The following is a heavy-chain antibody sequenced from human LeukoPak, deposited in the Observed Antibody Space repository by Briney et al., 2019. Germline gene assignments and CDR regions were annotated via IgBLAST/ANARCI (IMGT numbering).Heavy chain of an antibody. Sequence: SETLSLTCTVSGGSLNNYYWSWIRQPPGKGLEWIGYIYNSGSTNYNPSLKSRVTISVDTSKNQFSLKLSSVTAADTAVHYCARGEGLYYYDSSGSHKLDYWGQGTLVTVSS. D-gene: IGHD3-22*01. CDR2: IYNSGST. CDR1: GGSLNNYY. CDR3: ARGEGLYYYDSSGSHKLDY. J-gene: IGHJ4*02. V-gene: IGHV4-59*01.